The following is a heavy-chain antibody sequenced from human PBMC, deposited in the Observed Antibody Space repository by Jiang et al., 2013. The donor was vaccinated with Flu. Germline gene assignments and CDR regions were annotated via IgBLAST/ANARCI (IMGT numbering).Heavy chain of an antibody. CDR1: GYTFNSYG. J-gene: IGHJ4*02. D-gene: IGHD1-26*01. V-gene: IGHV1-18*04. CDR3: AREGLVGPPTGGDGFDS. CDR2: ISAYNGNT. Sequence: SGAEVKPPGASVKVSCKASGYTFNSYGITWVRQAPGEGLEWMGWISAYNGNTNSAQKFQGRVTMTTDTSTRTAYMELRRLRSDDTAVYYCAREGLVGPPTGGDGFDSWGQGTLVTVSS.